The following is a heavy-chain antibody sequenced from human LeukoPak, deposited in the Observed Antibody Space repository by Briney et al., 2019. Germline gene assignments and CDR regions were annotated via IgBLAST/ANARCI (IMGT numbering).Heavy chain of an antibody. CDR2: IYSRGAT. V-gene: IGHV3-53*01. CDR1: GFSVSNNY. J-gene: IGHJ4*02. CDR3: AARNY. D-gene: IGHD1-14*01. Sequence: GSLRLSCAASGFSVSNNYMSWVRQAPGKGLEGVSVIYSRGATYYADSVKGRFTISRDNSKNTLYLQMNSLRVEDTAVYYCAARNYWGQGTPVTVSS.